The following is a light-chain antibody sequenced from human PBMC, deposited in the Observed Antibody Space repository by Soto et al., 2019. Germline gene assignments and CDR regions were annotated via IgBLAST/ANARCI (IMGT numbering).Light chain of an antibody. V-gene: IGLV2-14*01. CDR2: EVS. CDR3: SSYTGSSITTVV. J-gene: IGLJ2*01. Sequence: QSALTQPASVSGSPGQSITLSCPGTRSDVGKYNYVSWYQQHPAKAPTLMMFEVSNRPSGVSNRFSGSKSGNTASLTISGLQAEDEAEYYCSSYTGSSITTVVFGGGTKLTVL. CDR1: RSDVGKYNY.